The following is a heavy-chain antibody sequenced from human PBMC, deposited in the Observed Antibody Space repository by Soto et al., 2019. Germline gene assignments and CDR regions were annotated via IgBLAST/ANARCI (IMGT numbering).Heavy chain of an antibody. V-gene: IGHV3-72*01. CDR2: LRNKANSYTT. Sequence: GSLRLSCAASGFTFHVHYMDWVRQAPRKGMEWVGRLRNKANSYTTEYAASVKGRFTISRDDSKNSLYLQLDSLKTEDTAVYYCARVYSSAWSGSYFDYWGQGSPVTVSS. J-gene: IGHJ4*02. D-gene: IGHD6-19*01. CDR1: GFTFHVHY. CDR3: ARVYSSAWSGSYFDY.